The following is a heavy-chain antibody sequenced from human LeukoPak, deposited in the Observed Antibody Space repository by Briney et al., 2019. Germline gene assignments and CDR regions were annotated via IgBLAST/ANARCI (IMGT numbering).Heavy chain of an antibody. CDR3: TVNLVGAAY. V-gene: IGHV3-73*01. Sequence: PGGSLKLSCAASGFTFSGSAMHWIRQASGKGLEWVGRIRSKANSYATAYAASVKGRFTISRDDSKNTAYLQMNSLKTEDTAVYYCTVNLVGAAYWGQGTLVTVSS. CDR2: IRSKANSYAT. CDR1: GFTFSGSA. D-gene: IGHD1-26*01. J-gene: IGHJ4*02.